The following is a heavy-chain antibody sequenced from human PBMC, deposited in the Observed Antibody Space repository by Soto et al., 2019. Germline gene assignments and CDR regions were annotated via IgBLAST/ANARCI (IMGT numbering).Heavy chain of an antibody. CDR1: GGSFSCYY. J-gene: IGHJ4*02. CDR3: ARVAPSLGAHFDY. V-gene: IGHV4-34*01. CDR2: INHSGST. Sequence: ETLSPTCAVYGGSFSCYYWSWIRQPPGKVLEWIGEINHSGSTNYNPSLKSRVTISVDTSKNQFSLKLSSVTAADTAVYYCARVAPSLGAHFDYWGQGTLVTVSS. D-gene: IGHD1-26*01.